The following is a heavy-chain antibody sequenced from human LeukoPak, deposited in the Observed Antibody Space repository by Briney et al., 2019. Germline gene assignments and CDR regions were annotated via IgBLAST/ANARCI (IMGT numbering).Heavy chain of an antibody. V-gene: IGHV3-7*01. D-gene: IGHD6-13*01. CDR2: IKQDGSEK. CDR3: ARSGYSSSWYMF. Sequence: GGSLRLSCAASGFTFSNYWMHWVRQAPGKGLVWVANIKQDGSEKYYVDSVKGRFTISRDNAKNSLYLQMNSLRAEDTAFYYCARSGYSSSWYMFWGQGSLVTVSS. J-gene: IGHJ4*02. CDR1: GFTFSNYW.